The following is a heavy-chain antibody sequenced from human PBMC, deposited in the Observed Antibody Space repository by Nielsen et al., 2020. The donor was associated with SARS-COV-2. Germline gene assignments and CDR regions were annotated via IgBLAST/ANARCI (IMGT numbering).Heavy chain of an antibody. CDR3: ARDGRDIVVVPAARHYYYGMDV. CDR2: ISSSGSTI. J-gene: IGHJ6*02. CDR1: GFTFSDYY. V-gene: IGHV3-11*01. Sequence: GESLKISCAASGFTFSDYYMSWIRQAPGKGLEWVSYISSSGSTIYYADSVKGRFTISRDNAKNSLYLQMNSLRAEDTAVYYCARDGRDIVVVPAARHYYYGMDVWGQGTTVTVSS. D-gene: IGHD2-2*01.